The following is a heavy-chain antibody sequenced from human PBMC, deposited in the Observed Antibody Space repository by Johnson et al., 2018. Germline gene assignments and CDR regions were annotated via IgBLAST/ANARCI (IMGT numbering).Heavy chain of an antibody. CDR2: IIPIFGTA. CDR3: AKNYASSFNGAFHI. Sequence: QVQLGQSGAEVKKPGSSVKVSCKASGGTFSSYAISWVRQAPGHGLEWMGGIIPIFGTANSAQKFQGSATITADESTSTAYMELGSLRCEDTAVYYGAKNYASSFNGAFHIWGQGTMVPASS. J-gene: IGHJ3*02. CDR1: GGTFSSYA. D-gene: IGHD3-22*01. V-gene: IGHV1-69*12.